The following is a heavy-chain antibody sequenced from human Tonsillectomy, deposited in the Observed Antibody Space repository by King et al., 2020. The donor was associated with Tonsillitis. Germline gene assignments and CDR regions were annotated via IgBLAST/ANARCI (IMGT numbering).Heavy chain of an antibody. Sequence: QVQLVESGGGVVQPGRSLRLSCAASGFTFSSYTIHWVRQAPGKGLEWVAFISYDGTNKYYADSVKGRFTISRDNAKNTLYLQMNSLSLEDTAVYYCSISTLQYCSSTSCYFNYGMDVWGQGTTVTVSS. J-gene: IGHJ6*02. V-gene: IGHV3-30*04. CDR3: SISTLQYCSSTSCYFNYGMDV. CDR1: GFTFSSYT. D-gene: IGHD2-2*01. CDR2: ISYDGTNK.